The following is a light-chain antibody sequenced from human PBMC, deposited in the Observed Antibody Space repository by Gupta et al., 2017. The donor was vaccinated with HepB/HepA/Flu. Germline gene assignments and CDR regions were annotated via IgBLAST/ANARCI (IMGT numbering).Light chain of an antibody. J-gene: IGLJ1*01. CDR3: ATWDDSRSGYV. Sequence: QSVLTQPPSASGPPGQRVTISCSGSSSNIGSNYVYWYQQFPGTAPKLLIYRNNQRPSGVPDRFSGSKSGTSASLAISGLRSDDEADYYCATWDDSRSGYVFGNGTKVTVL. V-gene: IGLV1-47*01. CDR2: RNN. CDR1: SSNIGSNY.